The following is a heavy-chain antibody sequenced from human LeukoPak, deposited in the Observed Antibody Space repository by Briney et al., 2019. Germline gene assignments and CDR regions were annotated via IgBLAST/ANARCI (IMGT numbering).Heavy chain of an antibody. CDR3: ARVGDYYGSGSSH. CDR2: IYSGGST. D-gene: IGHD3-10*01. Sequence: GGSLRLSCAASGFTVSSNYMSWVRQAPGKGLEWVSVIYSGGSTYYADSVKGRFTISRDNSKNTLYLQMNSLRAEDTAVYYCARVGDYYGSGSSHWGQGTLVTVSS. CDR1: GFTVSSNY. V-gene: IGHV3-66*01. J-gene: IGHJ4*02.